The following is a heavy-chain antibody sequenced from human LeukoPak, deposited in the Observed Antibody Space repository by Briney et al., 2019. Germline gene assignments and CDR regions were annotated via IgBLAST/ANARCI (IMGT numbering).Heavy chain of an antibody. CDR2: ISNDGSIK. CDR1: GFSFSSFG. D-gene: IGHD7-27*01. V-gene: IGHV3-30*03. Sequence: GRSLRLSCAGPGFSFSSFGMHWVRLPPGKGLEWVAVISNDGSIKYYTDSVKGRFTISRDNAKNTLYLQVNSLRADDTAVYYCARHLGTYSDHWGQGTLVTDSS. CDR3: ARHLGTYSDH. J-gene: IGHJ4*02.